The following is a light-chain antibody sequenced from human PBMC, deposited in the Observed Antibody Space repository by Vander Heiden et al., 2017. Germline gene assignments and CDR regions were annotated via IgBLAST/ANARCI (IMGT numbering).Light chain of an antibody. V-gene: IGLV1-44*01. J-gene: IGLJ2*01. CDR2: KTN. CDR3: AAWDDNLSGVL. CDR1: RYNIGSYT. Sequence: QSVLTQPPSASGNPGQTVTISCCGSRYNIGSYTVNWYQQVPGTAPRLLIFKTNQRPSGVPDRFFGSKSGASASLAISGLQSGDEATYYCAAWDDNLSGVLFGGGTKMSVL.